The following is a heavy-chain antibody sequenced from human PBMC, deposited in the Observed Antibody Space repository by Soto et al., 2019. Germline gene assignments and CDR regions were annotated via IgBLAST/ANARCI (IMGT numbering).Heavy chain of an antibody. Sequence: EVQLLESGGGLVQPGGSLRLSCAASGFTFTNYAMTWVRQAPGKGLEWVSTIRGSGGSTYYADSVKGRFTISRDNSKNTLYLQMTSLRVEDTAVYYCAKGLRGSFPHWGQGTLVTVSS. V-gene: IGHV3-23*01. J-gene: IGHJ4*02. CDR1: GFTFTNYA. CDR3: AKGLRGSFPH. CDR2: IRGSGGST.